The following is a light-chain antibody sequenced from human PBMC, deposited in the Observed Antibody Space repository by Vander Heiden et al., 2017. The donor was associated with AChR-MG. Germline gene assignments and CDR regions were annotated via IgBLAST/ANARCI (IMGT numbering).Light chain of an antibody. CDR3: MQALQTPLFT. V-gene: IGKV2-28*01. Sequence: DIVMTQSPLSMPVTPGEPASISCRSSQSLLHSNGYNDLDWYLQKPGQSPTRLIYLGSNRASGVPDRFSVSGSGTDFTLKISRVEAEDVGVYYCMQALQTPLFTFGPGTKVDIK. J-gene: IGKJ3*01. CDR1: QSLLHSNGYND. CDR2: LGS.